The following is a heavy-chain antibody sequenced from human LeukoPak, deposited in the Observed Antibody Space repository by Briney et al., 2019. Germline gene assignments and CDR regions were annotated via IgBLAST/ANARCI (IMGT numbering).Heavy chain of an antibody. Sequence: PSETLSLTCTVSGGSISSYYWSWIRQPPGKGLEWIGNIYYSGTTNYNPSLKSRVTISVDTSKNQFSLKLSSVTAADTAVYYCARGLRGCSYGYMDVWGKGTTVTVSS. CDR2: IYYSGTT. V-gene: IGHV4-59*12. J-gene: IGHJ6*03. CDR1: GGSISSYY. D-gene: IGHD5-18*01. CDR3: ARGLRGCSYGYMDV.